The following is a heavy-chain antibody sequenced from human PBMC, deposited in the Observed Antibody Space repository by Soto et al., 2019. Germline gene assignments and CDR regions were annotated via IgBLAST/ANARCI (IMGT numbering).Heavy chain of an antibody. CDR1: GYSFTSYW. J-gene: IGHJ6*02. CDR2: IDLSESYT. V-gene: IGHV5-10-1*01. D-gene: IGHD3-10*01. CDR3: TRRVKIPSYCGMGV. Sequence: VASLKISCKGSGYSFTSYWNKWVRQMPGKGLEWMGRIDLSESYTTYSPSFQGHVTISVDKSVNGAYLQWRSLQASDTLVYYFTRRVKIPSYCGMGVWGQGTTVTAS.